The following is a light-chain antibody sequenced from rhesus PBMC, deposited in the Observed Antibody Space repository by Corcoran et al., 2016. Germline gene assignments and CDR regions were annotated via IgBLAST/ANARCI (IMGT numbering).Light chain of an antibody. CDR1: QGISSW. CDR2: KAS. J-gene: IGKJ2*01. V-gene: IGKV1-22*01. CDR3: QQYSSRPYS. Sequence: DIQMTQSPSSLSASVGDTVTITCRASQGISSWLAWYQQKPGKAPKLRIYKASSLQSGVPSRLSGSGSGTDFTLTISSLQSEDFATYYCQQYSSRPYSFGQGTKVEIK.